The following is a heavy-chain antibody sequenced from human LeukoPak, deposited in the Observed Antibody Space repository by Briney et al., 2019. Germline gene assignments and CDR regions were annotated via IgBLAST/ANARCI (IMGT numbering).Heavy chain of an antibody. CDR2: ISSSSSSI. CDR3: ARGFSEGAFDI. Sequence: GGSLRLSCAASGFTFSSYSTNWVRQAPGKGLEWVSSISSSSSSIYYADSVKGRFTISRDNAKNSLYLQMNSLRADDTAVYYCARGFSEGAFDIWGQGTMVTVSS. D-gene: IGHD3-3*01. J-gene: IGHJ3*02. V-gene: IGHV3-21*01. CDR1: GFTFSSYS.